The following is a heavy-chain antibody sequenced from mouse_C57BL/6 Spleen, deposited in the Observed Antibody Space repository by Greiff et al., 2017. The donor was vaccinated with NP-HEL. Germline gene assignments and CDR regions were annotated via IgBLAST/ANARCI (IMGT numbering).Heavy chain of an antibody. D-gene: IGHD1-1*01. CDR3: ARRSSPYFDY. V-gene: IGHV1-82*01. Sequence: QVQLQQSGPELVKPGASVKISCKASGYAFSSSWMNWVKQRPGKGLEWIGRIYPGDGDTNYNGKFKGKATLTADKSSSTAYMQLSSLTSEDSAVYFCARRSSPYFDYWGQGTTLTVSS. CDR2: IYPGDGDT. CDR1: GYAFSSSW. J-gene: IGHJ2*01.